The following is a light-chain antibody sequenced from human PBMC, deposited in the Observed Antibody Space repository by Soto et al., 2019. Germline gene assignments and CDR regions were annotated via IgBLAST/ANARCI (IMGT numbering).Light chain of an antibody. CDR1: SSDVGGYNY. J-gene: IGLJ1*01. CDR2: DVS. CDR3: SSYTSSSTYV. Sequence: QSVLTQPAPVSGSPGQSITISCTGTSSDVGGYNYVSWYQHHPGKAPKLLIYDVSNRPSGVSNRFSGSKSGNTASLTFSGLQAEDEADYYCSSYTSSSTYVFGTGTKVTVL. V-gene: IGLV2-14*03.